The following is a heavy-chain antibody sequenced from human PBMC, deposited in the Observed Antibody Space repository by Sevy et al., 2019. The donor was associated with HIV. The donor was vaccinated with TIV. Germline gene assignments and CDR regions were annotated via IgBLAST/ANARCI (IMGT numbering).Heavy chain of an antibody. CDR3: ARESASGTPGGVYYYYYHMDV. CDR1: GFTFNSFS. D-gene: IGHD6-13*01. Sequence: GGSLRLSCAASGFTFNSFSMNWVRQAPGKGPEWISYISTRSSAIYYADSMKGRFTISRDNSKNSLYLQMNSLRAEDTAVYYCARESASGTPGGVYYYYYHMDVWGQGTTVTVSS. V-gene: IGHV3-48*01. J-gene: IGHJ6*02. CDR2: ISTRSSAI.